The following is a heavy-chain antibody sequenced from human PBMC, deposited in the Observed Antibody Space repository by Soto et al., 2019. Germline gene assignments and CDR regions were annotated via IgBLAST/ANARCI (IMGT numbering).Heavy chain of an antibody. CDR3: HGGDMITFGGALWYFEY. V-gene: IGHV3-48*01. CDR2: SSSSSSTI. CDR1: GFTFSSYS. Sequence: EVQLVESGGGLVQPGGSLRLSCAASGFTFSSYSMNWVGQAPGKGLEWVSYSSSSSSTIYYADSVKGRFTISRDNAKNSLYLQMNSLRAEDTAVYYCHGGDMITFGGALWYFEYWGQGTLVTVSS. D-gene: IGHD3-16*01. J-gene: IGHJ4*02.